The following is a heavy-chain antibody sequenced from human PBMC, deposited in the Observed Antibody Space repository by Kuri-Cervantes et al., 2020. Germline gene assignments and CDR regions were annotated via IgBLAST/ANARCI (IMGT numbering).Heavy chain of an antibody. CDR1: GFTLSSYY. V-gene: IGHV3-7*01. CDR3: GRGGGYPSF. J-gene: IGHJ4*02. CDR2: IKKDGSEI. Sequence: GESLKISCIASGFTLSSYYMSWVRQAPGKGLEWVANIKKDGSEISYVDSVKGRFTISRDNAKNSLYLEMSSLRGDDTAVYYCGRGGGYPSFWGQGTLVTVSS. D-gene: IGHD6-25*01.